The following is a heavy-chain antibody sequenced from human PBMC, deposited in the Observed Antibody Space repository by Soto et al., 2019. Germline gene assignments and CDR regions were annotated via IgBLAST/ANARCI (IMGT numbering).Heavy chain of an antibody. J-gene: IGHJ6*02. V-gene: IGHV4-31*03. CDR3: ARGGRRSPGMDV. Sequence: SETLSLTCTVSGGSISSGGYYWSWIRQHPGKGLEWIGYIYYSGSTYYNPSLKSRVTISIDRSKNQFSLKLSSVTAADTAVYYCARGGRRSPGMDVWGQGTTVPVSS. CDR1: GGSISSGGYY. CDR2: IYYSGST.